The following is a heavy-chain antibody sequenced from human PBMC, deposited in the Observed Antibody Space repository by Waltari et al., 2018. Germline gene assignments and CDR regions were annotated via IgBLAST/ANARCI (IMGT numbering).Heavy chain of an antibody. J-gene: IGHJ6*02. CDR3: ARAHPPGVLYGGYPRDYSNGMDV. D-gene: IGHD4-17*01. Sequence: QVQLVQSGAEVKKPGASVKVPCKTSGYTFTGYYLHWVRQVPGQGLEWMGWINPYTGGTNYAQKFQGRVTMTRDTSISTAYMELSRLRSDDTAVYYCARAHPPGVLYGGYPRDYSNGMDVWGQGTTVIVSS. V-gene: IGHV1-2*02. CDR1: GYTFTGYY. CDR2: INPYTGGT.